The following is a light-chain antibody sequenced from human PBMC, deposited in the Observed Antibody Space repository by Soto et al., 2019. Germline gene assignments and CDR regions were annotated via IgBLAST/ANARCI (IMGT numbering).Light chain of an antibody. CDR1: SSDIGGYNY. V-gene: IGLV2-14*03. CDR2: DVS. J-gene: IGLJ2*01. Sequence: QSALTQPASVSGSPGQSITISCTGTSSDIGGYNYVSWYQQHPGKARKLMIYDVSDRPSGVSNRFSGSKSGNTASLTISGLQAEDEADYYCASYASSNTVLFGGGTKLTVL. CDR3: ASYASSNTVL.